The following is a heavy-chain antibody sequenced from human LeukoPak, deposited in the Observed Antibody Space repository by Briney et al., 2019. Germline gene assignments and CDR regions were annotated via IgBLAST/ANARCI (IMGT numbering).Heavy chain of an antibody. V-gene: IGHV3-15*07. Sequence: EGSLRLSCTVSGFTFYNTWMNWVRRAPGKGLEWVGRIKTRSDGGTTDYAAPINGRFTISRDDSKSTLFLQMNSLKTEDTAVYYCATGGYDFSYWGQGTQVTVSS. D-gene: IGHD5-12*01. CDR1: GFTFYNTW. J-gene: IGHJ4*02. CDR2: IKTRSDGGTT. CDR3: ATGGYDFSY.